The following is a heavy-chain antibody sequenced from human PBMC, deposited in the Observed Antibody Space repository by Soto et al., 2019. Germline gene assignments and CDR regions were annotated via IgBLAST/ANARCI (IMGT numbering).Heavy chain of an antibody. J-gene: IGHJ4*02. CDR1: GFTFSSYA. Sequence: GGSLRLSCAASGFTFSSYAMSWVRQAPGKGLEWVSSIRGSGGSTQYADSVKGRFTNSRDNSKNTLYQQINSLRAEDTTIYYCASSNYDSPIPLYYWGQGTLVTVSS. V-gene: IGHV3-23*01. CDR2: IRGSGGST. D-gene: IGHD3-22*01. CDR3: ASSNYDSPIPLYY.